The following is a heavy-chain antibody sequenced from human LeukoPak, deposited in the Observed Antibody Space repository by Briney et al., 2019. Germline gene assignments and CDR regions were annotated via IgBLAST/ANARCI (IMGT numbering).Heavy chain of an antibody. CDR3: ARWAWYYDSSGYYYYYGMDV. J-gene: IGHJ6*02. V-gene: IGHV1-8*01. Sequence: GASVKVSCKASGYTFTSYDINWVRQATGQGLEWMGWMNPNSGNRGYAQKFQGRVTMTRNTSISTAYMELSSLRSEDTAVYYCARWAWYYDSSGYYYYYGMDVWGQGTTVTVSS. CDR1: GYTFTSYD. D-gene: IGHD3-22*01. CDR2: MNPNSGNR.